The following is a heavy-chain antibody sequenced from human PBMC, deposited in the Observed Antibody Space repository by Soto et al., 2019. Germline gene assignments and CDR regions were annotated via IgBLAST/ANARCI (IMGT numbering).Heavy chain of an antibody. CDR1: GGSISSGGYY. CDR3: ARGLGVDNFDY. D-gene: IGHD5-12*01. J-gene: IGHJ4*02. Sequence: PSEALSLTCTVSGGSISSGGYYWSWIRQHPGKGLEWIGYIYYSGSTYYNLTLKSRVTISVDTSKNQFSLKLSSVTAADTAVYYCARGLGVDNFDYWGQGTLVTVSS. V-gene: IGHV4-31*03. CDR2: IYYSGST.